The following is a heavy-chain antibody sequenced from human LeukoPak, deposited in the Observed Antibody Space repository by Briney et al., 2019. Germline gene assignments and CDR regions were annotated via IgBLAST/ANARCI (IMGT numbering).Heavy chain of an antibody. J-gene: IGHJ5*02. CDR2: IDPNGGRA. D-gene: IGHD3-3*01. Sequence: ASVKVSCKASGSTFTKYIIHWVRQAPGQGFEWVGGIDPNGGRAFHAQKFQDRVTLTRDLSPTTVYMELSSLREEDTAVYYCMRALTISGIGPPPAWGQGTLLTVSS. CDR3: MRALTISGIGPPPA. CDR1: GSTFTKYI. V-gene: IGHV1-46*01.